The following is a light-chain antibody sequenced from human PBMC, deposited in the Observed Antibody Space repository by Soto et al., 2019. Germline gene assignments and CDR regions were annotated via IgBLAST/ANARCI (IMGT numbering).Light chain of an antibody. CDR1: RSDIGSYNN. J-gene: IGLJ3*02. CDR2: GVT. CDR3: FSYAGSSIWV. V-gene: IGLV2-23*02. Sequence: QSALTQPASVSGSPGQSITISCSGSRSDIGSYNNVAWYQQHPGKAPRVMILGVTKRPSGISDRFFGSKSGSTASLTISGLQAEAEADYFCFSYAGSSIWVFGGGTKLTVL.